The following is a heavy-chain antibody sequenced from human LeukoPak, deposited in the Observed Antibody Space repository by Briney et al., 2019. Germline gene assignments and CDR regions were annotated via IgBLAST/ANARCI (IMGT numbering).Heavy chain of an antibody. D-gene: IGHD2/OR15-2a*01. CDR3: ARKGGIYCNDGCFHDAFDI. J-gene: IGHJ3*02. CDR1: GFMFNNYW. V-gene: IGHV3-7*01. Sequence: GGSLRLSCAASGFMFNNYWMNWVRQAPGKGLEWVANINGDGSESHSVDSVEGRFAISRDNAKNSLYLQMNSLRGEDTAVYYCARKGGIYCNDGCFHDAFDIWGQGTTVTVSS. CDR2: INGDGSES.